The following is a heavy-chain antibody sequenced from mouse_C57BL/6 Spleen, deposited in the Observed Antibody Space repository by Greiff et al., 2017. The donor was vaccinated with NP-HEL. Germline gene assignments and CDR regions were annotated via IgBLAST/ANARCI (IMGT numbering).Heavy chain of an antibody. J-gene: IGHJ2*01. V-gene: IGHV1-26*01. CDR3: ARWGYGSSRDY. CDR1: GYTFTDYY. CDR2: INPNNGGT. Sequence: EVQLQQSGPELVKPGASVKISCKASGYTFTDYYMNWVKQSHGKSLEWIGDINPNNGGTSYNQKFKGKATLTVDKSSSTAYMELRSLTSEDSAVYYCARWGYGSSRDYWGQGTTLTVSS. D-gene: IGHD1-1*01.